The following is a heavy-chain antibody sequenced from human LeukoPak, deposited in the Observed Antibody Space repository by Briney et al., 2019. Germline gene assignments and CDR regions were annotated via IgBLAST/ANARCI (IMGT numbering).Heavy chain of an antibody. J-gene: IGHJ3*02. V-gene: IGHV3-20*04. CDR2: INWNGGST. D-gene: IGHD3-22*01. CDR3: ARDSGYYDSSGLGAFDI. CDR1: GFTFSDYY. Sequence: PGGSLRLSCAASGFTFSDYYMSWIRQAPGKGLEWVSGINWNGGSTGYADSVKGRFTISRDNAKNSLYLQMNSLRAEDTALYYCARDSGYYDSSGLGAFDIWGQGTMVTVSS.